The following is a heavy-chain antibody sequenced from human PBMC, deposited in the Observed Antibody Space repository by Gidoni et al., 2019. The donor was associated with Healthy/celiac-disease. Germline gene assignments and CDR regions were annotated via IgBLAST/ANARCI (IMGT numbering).Heavy chain of an antibody. CDR2: ISYDGSNK. CDR3: AKEPNYIVDYYGMDV. J-gene: IGHJ6*02. V-gene: IGHV3-30*18. D-gene: IGHD1-7*01. CDR1: GFTFSSYG. Sequence: QVQLVESGGGVVQPGRSLRLSCAASGFTFSSYGMHWVRQAPGKGLEWVAVISYDGSNKYYADSVKGRFTISRDNSKNTLYLQMNSLRAEDTAVYYCAKEPNYIVDYYGMDVWGQGTTVTVSS.